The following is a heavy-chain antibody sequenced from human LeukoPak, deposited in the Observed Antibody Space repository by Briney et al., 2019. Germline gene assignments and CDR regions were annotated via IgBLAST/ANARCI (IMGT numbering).Heavy chain of an antibody. D-gene: IGHD1-26*01. V-gene: IGHV3-74*01. J-gene: IGHJ4*02. CDR1: GFTFSSYW. CDR2: INSDGSST. CDR3: AREYKSGSYGH. Sequence: GGSPRLSCAASGFTFSSYWMHWVRQAPGKGLVWVSRINSDGSSTSYADSVKGRFTISRDNAKNTLYLQMNSLRAEDTAVYYCAREYKSGSYGHWGQGTLVTVSS.